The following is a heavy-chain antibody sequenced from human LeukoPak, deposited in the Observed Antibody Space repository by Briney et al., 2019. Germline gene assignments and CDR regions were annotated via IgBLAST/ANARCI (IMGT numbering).Heavy chain of an antibody. D-gene: IGHD6-19*01. CDR1: GASMSSNY. J-gene: IGHJ4*02. CDR3: ASTRRAAVAGRFDS. Sequence: SETLSLTCNVSGASMSSNYWSWIRQPPGKGLEWIGYIYHSGNTNYSPSLESRVTMSVDESKNQFSLRVHFVSAADTAVYYCASTRRAAVAGRFDSWGQGTLVAVSS. V-gene: IGHV4-4*09. CDR2: IYHSGNT.